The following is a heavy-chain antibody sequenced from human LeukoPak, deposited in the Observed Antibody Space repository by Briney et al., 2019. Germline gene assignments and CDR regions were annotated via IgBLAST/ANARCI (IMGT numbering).Heavy chain of an antibody. Sequence: GGSLRLSCAASGFTFDDYTMHWVRQAPGKGLEWVSLISWDGGSTYYADSVKGRFTISRDNSKNSLYLQMNSLRTEDTALYYCAKDMEGYSSSSLDYWGQGTLVTVSS. CDR3: AKDMEGYSSSSLDY. V-gene: IGHV3-43*01. D-gene: IGHD6-6*01. CDR2: ISWDGGST. CDR1: GFTFDDYT. J-gene: IGHJ4*02.